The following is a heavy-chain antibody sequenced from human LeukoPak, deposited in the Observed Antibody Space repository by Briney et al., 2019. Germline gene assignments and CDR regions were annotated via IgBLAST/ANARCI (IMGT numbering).Heavy chain of an antibody. D-gene: IGHD2-15*01. J-gene: IGHJ4*02. CDR3: ARDWYCSGGSCYSFDY. CDR2: ISSSSSYI. Sequence: GGSLRLSCAASGFTFSSHSMNWVRQAPGKGLEWVSSISSSSSYIYYADSVKGRFTISRDNAKNSLYLQMNSLRAEDTAVYYCARDWYCSGGSCYSFDYWGQGTLVTVSS. V-gene: IGHV3-21*01. CDR1: GFTFSSHS.